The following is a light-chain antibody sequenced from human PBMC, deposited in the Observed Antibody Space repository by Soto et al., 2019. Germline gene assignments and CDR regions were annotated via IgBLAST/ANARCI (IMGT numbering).Light chain of an antibody. CDR1: SGHSSYA. Sequence: QLVLTQSPSASDSLGASVKLTCTLSSGHSSYAIAWYQQQPEKGPRYLMNLNSDGSHSKGDGIPDRFSGSSSGAEHYLTISSLQSEDEADYYCQTWGTGAWVFGGGTKLTVL. V-gene: IGLV4-69*01. CDR3: QTWGTGAWV. J-gene: IGLJ3*02. CDR2: LNSDGSH.